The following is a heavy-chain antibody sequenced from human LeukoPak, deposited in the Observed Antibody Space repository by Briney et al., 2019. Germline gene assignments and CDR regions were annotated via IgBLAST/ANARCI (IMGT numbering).Heavy chain of an antibody. D-gene: IGHD1-14*01. CDR3: ATVGTMRSRFREFDY. CDR2: FDPEDGET. CDR1: GYTLTELS. V-gene: IGHV1-24*01. J-gene: IGHJ4*02. Sequence: ASVKVSCKVSGYTLTELSMHWVRQAPGKGLEWMGGFDPEDGETIYAQKFQGRVTMTEDTSTDTAYMELSSLRSEDTAVYYCATVGTMRSRFREFDYRGQGTLVTVSS.